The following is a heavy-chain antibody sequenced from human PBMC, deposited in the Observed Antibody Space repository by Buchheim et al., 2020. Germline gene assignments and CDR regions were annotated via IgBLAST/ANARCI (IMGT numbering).Heavy chain of an antibody. CDR3: ARQPEYDYGDYGYFDY. CDR2: IYYSGST. CDR1: GGSISSSSYY. D-gene: IGHD4-17*01. Sequence: QLQLQESGPGLVKPSETLSLTCTVSGGSISSSSYYWGWIRQPPGKGLEWIGRIYYSGSTYYNPSLTSRVTISVDTSKNQLSLKLSSVTAADTAVYYCARQPEYDYGDYGYFDYWGQGTL. V-gene: IGHV4-39*01. J-gene: IGHJ4*02.